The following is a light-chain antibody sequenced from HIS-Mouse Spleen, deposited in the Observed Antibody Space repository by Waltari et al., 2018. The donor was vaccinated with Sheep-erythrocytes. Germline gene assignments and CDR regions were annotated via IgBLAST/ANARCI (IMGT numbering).Light chain of an antibody. CDR1: SSTIGARYD. CDR3: QSYDSSLSGWV. J-gene: IGLJ3*02. V-gene: IGLV1-40*01. Sequence: QSVLTQPPSVSGAPGQRVTISCTGSSSTIGARYDVHWYQQLPGTAPKLLIYGNSNRPSGVPDRFSGSKSGTSASLAITGLQAEDEADYYCQSYDSSLSGWVFGGGTKLTVL. CDR2: GNS.